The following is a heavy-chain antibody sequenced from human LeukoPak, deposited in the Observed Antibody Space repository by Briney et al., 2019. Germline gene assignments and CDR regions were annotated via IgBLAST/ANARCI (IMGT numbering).Heavy chain of an antibody. D-gene: IGHD1-26*01. CDR3: ARLNAVGAGGIDY. CDR1: GYTFTSYW. V-gene: IGHV5-51*01. J-gene: IGHJ4*02. CDR2: IYPGDSDT. Sequence: GESLKISCKGSGYTFTSYWIGWVRQLPGKGVEWMGIIYPGDSDTRYSPSFQGQVTISADKSISTAYLQWSSLKASDTAMYYCARLNAVGAGGIDYWGQGTLVTVSS.